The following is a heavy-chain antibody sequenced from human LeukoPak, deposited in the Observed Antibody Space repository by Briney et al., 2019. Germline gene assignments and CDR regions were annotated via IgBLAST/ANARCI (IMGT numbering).Heavy chain of an antibody. CDR2: IIPIFGTA. D-gene: IGHD3-10*01. CDR3: ASSRYYYGSGRIKWILDY. V-gene: IGHV1-69*05. CDR1: GGTFSSYA. J-gene: IGHJ4*02. Sequence: EASVKVSCKASGGTFSSYAISWVRQAPGQGLEWMGGIIPIFGTANYAQKFQGRVTITTDESTSTAYMELSSLRSEDTAVYYCASSRYYYGSGRIKWILDYWAREPWSPSPQ.